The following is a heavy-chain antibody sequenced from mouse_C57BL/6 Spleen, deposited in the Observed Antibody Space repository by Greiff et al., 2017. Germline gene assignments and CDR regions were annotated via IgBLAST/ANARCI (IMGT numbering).Heavy chain of an antibody. V-gene: IGHV14-1*01. J-gene: IGHJ4*01. CDR3: AAYCMDSYAMDY. CDR1: GFNIKDYY. CDR2: IDPEDGDT. Sequence: VQLQQSGAELVRPGASVKLSCTASGFNIKDYYMHWVKQRPEQGLEWIGRIDPEDGDTEYAPKFQGKATMTADTSSNTAYLQLSSLTSEDAAVCYCAAYCMDSYAMDYWGQGTSVTVSS. D-gene: IGHD2-10*01.